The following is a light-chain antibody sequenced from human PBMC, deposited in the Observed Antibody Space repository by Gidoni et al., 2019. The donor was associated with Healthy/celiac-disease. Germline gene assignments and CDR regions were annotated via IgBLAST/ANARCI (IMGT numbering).Light chain of an antibody. CDR1: SGHSSYA. J-gene: IGLJ3*02. V-gene: IGLV4-69*01. CDR3: QTWGTGTWV. CDR2: LNSDGSH. Sequence: QLVLTQSPSASASLGASLKLTCTLSSGHSSYAIAWHKQQPEKGPRYLMKLNSDGSHSKGDGIPDRFSGSSSGAERYLTISSLQSEDEADYYCQTWGTGTWVFGGGTKLTVL.